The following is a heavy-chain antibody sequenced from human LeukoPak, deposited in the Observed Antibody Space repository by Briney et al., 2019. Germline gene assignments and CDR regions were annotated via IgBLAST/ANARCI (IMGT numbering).Heavy chain of an antibody. D-gene: IGHD5-18*01. CDR1: SGSISSYY. Sequence: SETLSLTCTVSSGSISSYYWSWIRQPPGKGLEWVGYIYYSGSTNYNPSLKSRVTISVDTSKNQFSLKLSSVTAADTAVYYCARVNGYSYGDYFDYWGQGTLVTVSS. V-gene: IGHV4-59*01. CDR2: IYYSGST. J-gene: IGHJ4*02. CDR3: ARVNGYSYGDYFDY.